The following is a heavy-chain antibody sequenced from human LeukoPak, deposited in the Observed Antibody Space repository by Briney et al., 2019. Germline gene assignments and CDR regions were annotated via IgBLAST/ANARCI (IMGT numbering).Heavy chain of an antibody. CDR1: GFTFDDYA. V-gene: IGHV3-9*01. CDR3: AKDTDVTGRSGWSFDS. CDR2: ISWNSGSI. J-gene: IGHJ4*02. D-gene: IGHD6-19*01. Sequence: PGGSLRLSCAASGFTFDDYAMHWVRQAPGQGLEWVSGISWNSGSIGYVDTVRGRFTISRDNAKNSLYLQMNSLRAEDTALYYCAKDTDVTGRSGWSFDSWGQGTLVTVSS.